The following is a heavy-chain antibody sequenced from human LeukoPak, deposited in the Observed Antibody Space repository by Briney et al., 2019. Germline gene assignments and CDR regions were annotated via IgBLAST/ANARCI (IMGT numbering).Heavy chain of an antibody. CDR3: AATSYGLLWFDP. J-gene: IGHJ5*02. Sequence: GASVKVSCKAPGGTFSSYAISWVRQAPGQGLEWMGRIIPILGIANYAQKFQGRVTITADKSTSTAYMELSSLRSEDTAVYYCAATSYGLLWFDPWGQGTLVTVSS. D-gene: IGHD5-18*01. V-gene: IGHV1-69*04. CDR1: GGTFSSYA. CDR2: IIPILGIA.